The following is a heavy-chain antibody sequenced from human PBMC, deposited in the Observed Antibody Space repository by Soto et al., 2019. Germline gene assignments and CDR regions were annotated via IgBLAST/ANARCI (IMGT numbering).Heavy chain of an antibody. Sequence: QVQLVQSGAEVKKPGASVMVSCKASGYTFTSYYMHWVRQAPGQGLEWMGIINPSGGSTSYAQKFQGRVAMTADTSTSTVYMELSSLQSEDTAVYYGARGRSGSASLFDYCGQGTLVTVSS. CDR1: GYTFTSYY. V-gene: IGHV1-46*01. CDR3: ARGRSGSASLFDY. D-gene: IGHD6-25*01. CDR2: INPSGGST. J-gene: IGHJ4*02.